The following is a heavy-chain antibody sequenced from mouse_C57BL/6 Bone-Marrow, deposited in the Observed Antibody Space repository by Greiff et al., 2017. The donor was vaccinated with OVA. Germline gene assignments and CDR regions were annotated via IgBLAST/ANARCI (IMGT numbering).Heavy chain of an antibody. J-gene: IGHJ4*01. D-gene: IGHD1-1*01. Sequence: QVQLQQPGAELVKPGASVKMSCKASGYTFTSYWITWVKQRPGQGLEWIGDIYPGSGSTNYNEKFKSKATLTVDTSSSTAYMQLSSLTSEDSAVYYCARRLFITTPVPYYYAMDYWGQGTSVTVSS. CDR1: GYTFTSYW. CDR2: IYPGSGST. CDR3: ARRLFITTPVPYYYAMDY. V-gene: IGHV1-55*01.